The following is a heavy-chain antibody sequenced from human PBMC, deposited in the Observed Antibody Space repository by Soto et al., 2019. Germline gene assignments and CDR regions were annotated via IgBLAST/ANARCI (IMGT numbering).Heavy chain of an antibody. CDR3: ARGGSVAVPAALSSYHDYTNYRFDS. V-gene: IGHV1-69*01. D-gene: IGHD2-15*01. J-gene: IGHJ4*02. CDR1: GGSFSDFA. Sequence: QVQLAQSGAEVRKPGSSVKVSCGASGGSFSDFAFSWVRQAPGQGREWMGGIIPMFAASKYAQRFQDRVTITADESTNTVYLALSSLTSDDTATYYCARGGSVAVPAALSSYHDYTNYRFDSWGQGTLVTVSS. CDR2: IIPMFAAS.